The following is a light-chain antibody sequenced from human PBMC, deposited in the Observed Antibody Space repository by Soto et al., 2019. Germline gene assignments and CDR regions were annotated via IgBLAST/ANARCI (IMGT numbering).Light chain of an antibody. Sequence: EIVMTQSPATLSVSPGEGATLACRASQSVHSDLAWYQQKPGQAPRLLIYDASTRATGIPARFSGSGSGTEFTLTISTLQSEDFAVYYSQPYTSWPPLTFGGGTNVEI. CDR3: QPYTSWPPLT. J-gene: IGKJ4*01. CDR2: DAS. V-gene: IGKV3-15*01. CDR1: QSVHSD.